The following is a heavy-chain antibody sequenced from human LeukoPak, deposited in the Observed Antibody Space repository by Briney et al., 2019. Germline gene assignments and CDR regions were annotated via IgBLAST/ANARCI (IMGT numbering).Heavy chain of an antibody. V-gene: IGHV3-30-3*02. Sequence: PGRSLRLSCAASGFTFSSYAMHWVRQAPGKGLEWVAVISYDGSNKYYADSVKGRFTISRDNSKNTLYLQMNSLRAEDTAVYYCAKSGSSLPYLYKGDFDYWGQGTLVTVSS. CDR3: AKSGSSLPYLYKGDFDY. D-gene: IGHD6-13*01. CDR1: GFTFSSYA. CDR2: ISYDGSNK. J-gene: IGHJ4*02.